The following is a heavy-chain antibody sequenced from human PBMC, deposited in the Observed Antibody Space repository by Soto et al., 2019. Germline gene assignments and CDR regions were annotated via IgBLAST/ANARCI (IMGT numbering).Heavy chain of an antibody. CDR3: ARVTPGNNLYYFSGLDV. Sequence: WGSLRLSCVASGFNFGTYAIHWVRQAPGKGLQWVALIAYDGINTYYADSVKGRFTTSRDNSKNTLHLQMNSLRPEDTGVYFCARVTPGNNLYYFSGLDVWGQGTSVTVSS. J-gene: IGHJ6*02. D-gene: IGHD1-1*01. CDR2: IAYDGINT. CDR1: GFNFGTYA. V-gene: IGHV3-30-3*01.